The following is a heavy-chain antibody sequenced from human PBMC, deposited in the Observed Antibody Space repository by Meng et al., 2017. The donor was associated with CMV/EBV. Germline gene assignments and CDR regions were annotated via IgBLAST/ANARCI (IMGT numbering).Heavy chain of an antibody. Sequence: GSLRLSCAVYGGSFSGYYWSWIRQPPGKGLEWIGEINHSGSTNYNPSLKSRVTISVDTSKNQFSLKLSSVTAADTAVYYCARGGGIAVAGRDYWGQGTLVTVSS. CDR2: INHSGST. CDR3: ARGGGIAVAGRDY. J-gene: IGHJ4*02. V-gene: IGHV4-34*01. D-gene: IGHD6-19*01. CDR1: GGSFSGYY.